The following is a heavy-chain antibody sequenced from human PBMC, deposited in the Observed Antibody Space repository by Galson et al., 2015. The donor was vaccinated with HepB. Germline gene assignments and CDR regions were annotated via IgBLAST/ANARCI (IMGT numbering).Heavy chain of an antibody. Sequence: SVKVSCKASGYTFTSYGISWVRQAPGQGLEWMGWISAYNGNTNYAQKLQGRVTITRDTSASTAYMELSSLRSEDTAVYYCAREAPPGGSVVVAAWNAFDIWAKGQWSPSLQ. CDR3: AREAPPGGSVVVAAWNAFDI. CDR2: ISAYNGNT. D-gene: IGHD2-15*01. CDR1: GYTFTSYG. V-gene: IGHV1-18*01. J-gene: IGHJ3*02.